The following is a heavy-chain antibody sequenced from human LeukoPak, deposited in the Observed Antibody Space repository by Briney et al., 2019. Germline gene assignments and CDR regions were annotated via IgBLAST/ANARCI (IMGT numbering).Heavy chain of an antibody. J-gene: IGHJ3*01. CDR1: GGSFSGYY. V-gene: IGHV4-34*01. CDR3: AVEYCSSTSCYFKS. Sequence: SETLSLTCAVYGGSFSGYYWSWIRQPPGKGLEWIGEINHSGSTNYNPSLKSRVTISVDTSKNQFSLKLSSVTAADTAVYYCAVEYCSSTSCYFKSWGQGTMVTVSS. D-gene: IGHD2-2*01. CDR2: INHSGST.